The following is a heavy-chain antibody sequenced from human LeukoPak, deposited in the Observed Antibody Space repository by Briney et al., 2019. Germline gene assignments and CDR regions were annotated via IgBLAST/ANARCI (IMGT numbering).Heavy chain of an antibody. Sequence: GGSLRLSCAASGFTFSSYSMNWVRQAPGKGLEWVSSISSSSSYIYYADSVKGRFTISRDNAKNSLYLQMNSLRAEDTAVYYCAGDRADTAMVPPYFDYWGQGTLVTVSS. V-gene: IGHV3-21*01. CDR3: AGDRADTAMVPPYFDY. CDR1: GFTFSSYS. D-gene: IGHD5-18*01. J-gene: IGHJ4*02. CDR2: ISSSSSYI.